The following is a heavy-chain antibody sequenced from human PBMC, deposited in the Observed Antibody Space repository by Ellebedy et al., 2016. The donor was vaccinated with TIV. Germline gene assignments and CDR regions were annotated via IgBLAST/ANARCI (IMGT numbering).Heavy chain of an antibody. J-gene: IGHJ4*02. Sequence: PGGSLRLSCAASGFTFSSYSMNWARQAPGKGLEWVSSISSGSSYIYYADSVKGRFTISRDNAKNSLFLQMNSLRAEDTAVYYCARWDFGDPNFDYWGQGTLVTVSS. V-gene: IGHV3-21*01. CDR2: ISSGSSYI. CDR3: ARWDFGDPNFDY. D-gene: IGHD4-17*01. CDR1: GFTFSSYS.